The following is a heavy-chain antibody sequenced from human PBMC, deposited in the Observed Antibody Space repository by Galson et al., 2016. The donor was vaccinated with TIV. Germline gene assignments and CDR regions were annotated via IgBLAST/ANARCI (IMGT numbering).Heavy chain of an antibody. D-gene: IGHD1-26*01. Sequence: SLRLSCAASGFTFSSYGIHWVRQAPGKGLEWVAIIWYDGINKYYADSVNGRFTISRDNSKNTVYLQMNSLRAEDTALYYCARDRLWELLPPGAFDIWGQGTNVIVSS. CDR3: ARDRLWELLPPGAFDI. CDR2: IWYDGINK. J-gene: IGHJ3*02. V-gene: IGHV3-33*01. CDR1: GFTFSSYG.